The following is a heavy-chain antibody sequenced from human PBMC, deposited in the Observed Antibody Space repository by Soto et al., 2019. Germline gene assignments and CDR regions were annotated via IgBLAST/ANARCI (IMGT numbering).Heavy chain of an antibody. V-gene: IGHV4-34*01. CDR3: ARYLKYSSGWYVFDY. CDR1: GGSFSGYY. CDR2: INHSGST. Sequence: SETLSLTCAVYGGSFSGYYWSWIRQPPGKGLEWIGEINHSGSTNYNPSLKSRVTISVDTSKNQFSLKLSSVTAADTAVYYCARYLKYSSGWYVFDYWGQGTLVTVSS. J-gene: IGHJ4*02. D-gene: IGHD6-19*01.